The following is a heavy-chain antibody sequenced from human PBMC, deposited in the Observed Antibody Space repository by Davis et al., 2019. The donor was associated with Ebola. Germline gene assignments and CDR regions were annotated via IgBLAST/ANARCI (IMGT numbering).Heavy chain of an antibody. D-gene: IGHD4-17*01. CDR3: TRHVPGDFWFFDL. J-gene: IGHJ2*01. CDR2: IYRDGRT. CDR1: GFIVSDKY. V-gene: IGHV3-53*01. Sequence: GESLKISCAASGFIVSDKYMSWVRQAPGKGLEWVSVIYRDGRTYHSDSVKGRFTISRDNSKNTVYLQMNDLRAEDTAVYYCTRHVPGDFWFFDLWGRGTTVTVSS.